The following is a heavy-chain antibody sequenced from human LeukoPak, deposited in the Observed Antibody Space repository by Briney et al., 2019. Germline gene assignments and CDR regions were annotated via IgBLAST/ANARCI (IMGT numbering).Heavy chain of an antibody. CDR1: GFTFDDYA. CDR3: AKIGSGFGELLYYFDY. J-gene: IGHJ4*02. CDR2: ISWNSGST. V-gene: IGHV3-23*01. D-gene: IGHD3-10*01. Sequence: GGSLRLSCAASGFTFDDYAMHWVRQAPGKGLEWVSGISWNSGSTYYADSVKGRFTISRDNSKNTLYLQMNSLRAEDTAVYYCAKIGSGFGELLYYFDYWGQGTLVTVSS.